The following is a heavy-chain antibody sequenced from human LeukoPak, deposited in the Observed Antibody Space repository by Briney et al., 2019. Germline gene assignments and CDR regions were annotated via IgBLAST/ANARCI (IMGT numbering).Heavy chain of an antibody. CDR1: GYTLTELS. Sequence: ASVKVSCKVSGYTLTELSMHWVRQAPGKGLEWMGGFDPEDGETIYAQKFQGRVTMTEDTSTDTAYMELSSLRSEDTAVYYCATDAGITGTTGPFDYWGQGTLVTVSS. D-gene: IGHD1-7*01. CDR3: ATDAGITGTTGPFDY. J-gene: IGHJ4*02. CDR2: FDPEDGET. V-gene: IGHV1-24*01.